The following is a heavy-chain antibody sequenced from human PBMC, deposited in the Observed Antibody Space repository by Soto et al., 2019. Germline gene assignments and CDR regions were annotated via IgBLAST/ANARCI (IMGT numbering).Heavy chain of an antibody. CDR1: GDSLGNYY. V-gene: IGHV4-4*07. J-gene: IGHJ6*02. CDR3: ARADYEILTGSYAMDV. CDR2: VSSSGNT. D-gene: IGHD3-9*01. Sequence: SETLSLTCTVSGDSLGNYYWFWIRQPVGKGLEWIGRVSSSGNTNANPTLNSRATMSIDTSENQFSLRLRSVTAADTAVYYCARADYEILTGSYAMDVWGQGATVTVSS.